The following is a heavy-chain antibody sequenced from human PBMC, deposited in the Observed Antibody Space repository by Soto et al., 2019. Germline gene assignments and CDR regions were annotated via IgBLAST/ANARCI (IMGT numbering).Heavy chain of an antibody. V-gene: IGHV4-39*01. CDR1: GGSISSSSYY. CDR3: ARQVNPWAQGAFDI. CDR2: IYYSGST. J-gene: IGHJ3*02. Sequence: PSETLSLTCTVSGGSISSSSYYWGWIRQPPGKGLEWIGSIYYSGSTYYNPSLKSRVTISVDTSKNQFSLKLSSVTAADTAVYNCARQVNPWAQGAFDIWGQGTMVTVSS. D-gene: IGHD3-10*01.